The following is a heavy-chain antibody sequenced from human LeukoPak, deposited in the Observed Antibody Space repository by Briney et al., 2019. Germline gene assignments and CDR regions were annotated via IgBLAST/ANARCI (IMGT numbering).Heavy chain of an antibody. CDR1: GFTFSNYG. Sequence: PGGSLRLSCAASGFTFSNYGMSWVRQAPGKGLEWVSTISGSGGSTHYADSVKGRFTISRDNSKSTLYLQMNSLRAEDTALYYCANPGRCSTDWLFPPSFDYWGQGTLVTVSS. CDR3: ANPGRCSTDWLFPPSFDY. J-gene: IGHJ4*02. CDR2: ISGSGGST. D-gene: IGHD2-2*01. V-gene: IGHV3-23*01.